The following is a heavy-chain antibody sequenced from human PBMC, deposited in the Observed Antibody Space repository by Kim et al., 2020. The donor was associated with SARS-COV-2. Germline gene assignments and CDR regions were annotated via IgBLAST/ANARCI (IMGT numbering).Heavy chain of an antibody. CDR3: AREVRPERTYSYGYDY. CDR1: GFTVSSNY. D-gene: IGHD5-18*01. CDR2: IYSGGST. J-gene: IGHJ4*02. V-gene: IGHV3-53*01. Sequence: GGSLRLSCAASGFTVSSNYMSWVRQAPGKGLEWVSVIYSGGSTYYADSVKGRFTISRDNSKNTLYLQMNSLRAEDTAVYYCAREVRPERTYSYGYDYWGQGTLVTVSS.